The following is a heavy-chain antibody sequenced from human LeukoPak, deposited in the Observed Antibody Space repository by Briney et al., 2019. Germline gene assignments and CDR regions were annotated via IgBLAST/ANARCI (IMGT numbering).Heavy chain of an antibody. V-gene: IGHV4-34*01. D-gene: IGHD2-2*01. Sequence: SETLSLTCAVYGGSFSGYYWSWIRQPPGKGLEWIGEINHSGSTNYSPSLKSRVTISVDTSKNQFSLELSSVTAADTAVYYCARGQYQLLLGAFDIWGQGTMVTVPS. CDR1: GGSFSGYY. CDR3: ARGQYQLLLGAFDI. J-gene: IGHJ3*02. CDR2: INHSGST.